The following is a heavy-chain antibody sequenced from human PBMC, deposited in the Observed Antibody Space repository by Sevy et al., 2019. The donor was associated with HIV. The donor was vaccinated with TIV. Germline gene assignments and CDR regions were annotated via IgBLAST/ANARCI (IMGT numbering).Heavy chain of an antibody. CDR3: ARSTLVAGRCNWFDP. V-gene: IGHV1-18*01. CDR2: ISTYNTVR. D-gene: IGHD6-19*01. Sequence: ASVKVSCKASGYTFTTYGISWVRQAPGQGLEWMGWISTYNTVRNSAQKFHDRVTMTIDTSTSTAYMELRSLRSDDTAVYYCARSTLVAGRCNWFDPWGQGTLVTVSS. CDR1: GYTFTTYG. J-gene: IGHJ5*02.